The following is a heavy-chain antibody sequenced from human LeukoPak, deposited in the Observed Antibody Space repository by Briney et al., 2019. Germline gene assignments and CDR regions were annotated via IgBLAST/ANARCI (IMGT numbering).Heavy chain of an antibody. J-gene: IGHJ4*02. Sequence: GESLRISCKGSGYIFTSYWISWVRQMPGKGLEWMGRIDPSDTYTNYSPSFQGHVTISSDKSISTAYLQWSSLKASDTAMYYCARHVDTTVVTSTFDYWGQGTLVTVSS. CDR1: GYIFTSYW. CDR2: IDPSDTYT. D-gene: IGHD4-23*01. CDR3: ARHVDTTVVTSTFDY. V-gene: IGHV5-10-1*01.